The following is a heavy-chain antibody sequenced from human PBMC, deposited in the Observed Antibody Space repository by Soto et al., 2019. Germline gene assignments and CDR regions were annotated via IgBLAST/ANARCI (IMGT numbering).Heavy chain of an antibody. J-gene: IGHJ4*02. V-gene: IGHV3-23*05. CDR1: GFTFRSYA. D-gene: IGHD3-10*01. CDR3: ATGSASGRPYYFAP. CDR2: TDNSGTYP. Sequence: EVHLWVSGGGLVQPGGSLRLSCAASGFTFRSYAMSWVRQAPRKGLEWVSSTDNSGTYPWHADSVKGRFTISRDNSQNALDLEMNSPIAEDTAVYYCATGSASGRPYYFAPWGQGTLVTVSS.